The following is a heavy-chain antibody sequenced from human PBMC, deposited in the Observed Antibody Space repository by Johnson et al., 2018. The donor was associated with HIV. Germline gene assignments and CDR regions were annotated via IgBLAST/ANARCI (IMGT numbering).Heavy chain of an antibody. CDR2: LFSGGTT. CDR1: GFTVSGNY. D-gene: IGHD5-24*01. CDR3: ARACRDGYTCDVYDI. Sequence: VQLVESGGGLVQPGGSLRLSCAASGFTVSGNYMTWVRQAPGKGLEWVSVLFSGGTTYYADSVKGRFTIPRDNSKNTLYLQMNSLRVEDTAIYYCARACRDGYTCDVYDIWGQGTLVTVSS. J-gene: IGHJ3*02. V-gene: IGHV3-66*01.